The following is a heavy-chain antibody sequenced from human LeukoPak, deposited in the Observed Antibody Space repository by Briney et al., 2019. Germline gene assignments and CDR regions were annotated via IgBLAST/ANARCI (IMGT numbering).Heavy chain of an antibody. CDR3: ARSLWPYDAFDI. D-gene: IGHD3-16*01. V-gene: IGHV4-39*01. CDR1: GGSISSSSYS. Sequence: SETLSLTCTVSGGSISSSSYSWGWIRQPPGKGLEWIGSIYYSGSTYYNPSLKSRVTISVDTSKNQFSLKLSSVTAADTAVYYCARSLWPYDAFDIWGQGTMVTVSS. CDR2: IYYSGST. J-gene: IGHJ3*02.